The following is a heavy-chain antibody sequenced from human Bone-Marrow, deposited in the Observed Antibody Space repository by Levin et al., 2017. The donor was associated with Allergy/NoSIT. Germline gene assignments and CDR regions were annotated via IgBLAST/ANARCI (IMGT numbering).Heavy chain of an antibody. CDR2: MNPNSGDT. CDR1: GYTFTNYD. J-gene: IGHJ4*02. D-gene: IGHD1-1*01. Sequence: ASVKVSCKASGYTFTNYDINWVRQATGQGLEWMGWMNPNSGDTGYVQEFQGRVTMTRDTSISTAYMELTSLRSEDTAVYYCTRGPLGTGSYFDYWGQGTLVTVSS. V-gene: IGHV1-8*01. CDR3: TRGPLGTGSYFDY.